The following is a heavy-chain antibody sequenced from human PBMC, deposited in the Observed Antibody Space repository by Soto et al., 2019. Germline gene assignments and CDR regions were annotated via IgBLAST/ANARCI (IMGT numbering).Heavy chain of an antibody. D-gene: IGHD5-18*01. CDR3: ARDPSGTAMPQGFDH. V-gene: IGHV3-30-3*01. J-gene: IGHJ5*02. Sequence: XGSLKLSCAASGFTFSSYAMHWVRQAPGKGLEWVAVISYDGSNKYYADSVKGRFTISRDNSKNTLYLQMNSLRAEDTAVYYCARDPSGTAMPQGFDHSGQGTLATVSS. CDR2: ISYDGSNK. CDR1: GFTFSSYA.